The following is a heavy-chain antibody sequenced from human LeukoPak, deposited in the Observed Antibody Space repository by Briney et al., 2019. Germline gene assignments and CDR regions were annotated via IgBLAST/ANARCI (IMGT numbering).Heavy chain of an antibody. J-gene: IGHJ4*02. D-gene: IGHD1-26*01. CDR3: AREDGSQLDY. CDR1: GFTFDDCA. CDR2: ISGNGRST. Sequence: GGSLRLSCAASGFTFDDCATYWVRQAPGKGLEWVSLISGNGRSTYYADSVKGRFTISRDNAKSSLCLQMDSLRAGDTAVYYCAREDGSQLDYWGRGTLVTVSS. V-gene: IGHV3-20*04.